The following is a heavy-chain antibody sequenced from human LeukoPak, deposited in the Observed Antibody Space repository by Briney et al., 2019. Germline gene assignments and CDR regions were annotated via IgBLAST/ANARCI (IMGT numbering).Heavy chain of an antibody. D-gene: IGHD1-26*01. CDR1: GYTFTSYD. V-gene: IGHV1-8*01. CDR3: ARVPREIMSI. J-gene: IGHJ3*02. Sequence: ASVKVSCKASGYTFTSYDINWVRQATGQGLEWMGYMNPNSGYTDYAQRFQGRVTMTRNTSISTAYMELSSLRSEDTAVYYCARVPREIMSIWGQGTMVTVSS. CDR2: MNPNSGYT.